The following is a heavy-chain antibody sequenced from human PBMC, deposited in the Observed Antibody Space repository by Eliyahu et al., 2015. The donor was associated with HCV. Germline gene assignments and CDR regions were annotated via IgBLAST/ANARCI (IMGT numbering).Heavy chain of an antibody. V-gene: IGHV7-4-1*02. CDR2: INTNTGNP. D-gene: IGHD2-15*01. Sequence: GLEWMGWINTNTGNPTYAQSFTGRFVFSLDTSVSTAYLQITSLKAEDTAIYYCARVRRLYCSGNSCQYYFDYWGQGTLVTVSS. CDR3: ARVRRLYCSGNSCQYYFDY. J-gene: IGHJ4*02.